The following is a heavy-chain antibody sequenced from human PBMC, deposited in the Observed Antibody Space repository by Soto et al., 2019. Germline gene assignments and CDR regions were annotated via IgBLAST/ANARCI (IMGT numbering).Heavy chain of an antibody. D-gene: IGHD3-10*01. V-gene: IGHV1-2*02. CDR2: INPNSGGT. J-gene: IGHJ5*02. Sequence: ASVKVSCKASGYTLTGYYMHWLRQAPGQGLEWMGWINPNSGGTNYARKFQGRVTMTRDTSISTAYMELSRLRSDDTAVYYCARDYSDGSGSYYRGWFDPWGQGTLVTVSS. CDR1: GYTLTGYY. CDR3: ARDYSDGSGSYYRGWFDP.